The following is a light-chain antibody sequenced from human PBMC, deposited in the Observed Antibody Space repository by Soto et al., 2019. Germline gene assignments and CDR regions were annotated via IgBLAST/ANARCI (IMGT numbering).Light chain of an antibody. CDR1: QTMSSY. CDR2: ATS. J-gene: IGKJ2*01. CDR3: QQSYA. Sequence: DIQMTQSPSSLSASVGDTVTITYRASQTMSSYLNWYQQKPGKAHKLLIYATSSVQDGVPSRFSGSESGTDFFLTVTSLQPEDSATYYCQQSYAFGQGTKLEIK. V-gene: IGKV1-39*01.